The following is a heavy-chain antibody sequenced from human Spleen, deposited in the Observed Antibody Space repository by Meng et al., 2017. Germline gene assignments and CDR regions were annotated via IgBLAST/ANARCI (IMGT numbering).Heavy chain of an antibody. Sequence: SDTLSLTFTVSGGPISSGGYYWSWIRQHPGKGLAWIGYIYYSGSTYYNPSLNSRLTISADTSQNQFSLNLSSVTAAETAVYCYTRDRVGGTAAQFDYWGQGTLVTVSS. CDR1: GGPISSGGYY. V-gene: IGHV4-31*03. D-gene: IGHD1-26*01. CDR3: TRDRVGGTAAQFDY. J-gene: IGHJ4*02. CDR2: IYYSGST.